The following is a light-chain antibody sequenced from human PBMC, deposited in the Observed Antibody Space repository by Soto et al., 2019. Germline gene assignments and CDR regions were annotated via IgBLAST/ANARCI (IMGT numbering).Light chain of an antibody. CDR2: EVT. CDR1: SSDIGASNS. J-gene: IGLJ1*01. CDR3: SSYAGRNNYV. V-gene: IGLV2-8*01. Sequence: QSALTQPPSASGSPGQSVTISCAGSSSDIGASNSVSWYQQHPGKAPKLLISEVTKRPSGVPDRFSGSKSGNTASLTVSGLQADDEADYFCSSYAGRNNYVFGTGTKVTVL.